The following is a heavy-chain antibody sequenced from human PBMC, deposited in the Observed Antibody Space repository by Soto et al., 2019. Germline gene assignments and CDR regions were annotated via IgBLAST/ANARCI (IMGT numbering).Heavy chain of an antibody. D-gene: IGHD6-19*01. V-gene: IGHV1-69*01. CDR1: GGTFSSYA. CDR2: IIPIFGTA. J-gene: IGHJ3*02. Sequence: QVQLVQSGAEVKKPGSSVKVSCTASGGTFSSYAISWVRQAPGQGLEWMGGIIPIFGTANYAQKFQGRVTITADESTSTAYMELSSLRSEDTAVYYCARDVGMAGTYLGDAFDIWGQGTMVTVSS. CDR3: ARDVGMAGTYLGDAFDI.